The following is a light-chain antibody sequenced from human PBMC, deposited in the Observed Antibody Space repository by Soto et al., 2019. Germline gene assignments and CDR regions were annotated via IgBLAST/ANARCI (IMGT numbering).Light chain of an antibody. Sequence: DIQMTQAPSTLSASVGDGVIITCRASQSICKWLAWCQQKPGKAPKVLIYDASTLQSGIPSRFSGSGSGTKFTLTISSLQPDDFPTYYCQQYNNFWAFGQGTKVDIK. CDR2: DAS. CDR3: QQYNNFWA. V-gene: IGKV1-5*01. J-gene: IGKJ1*01. CDR1: QSICKW.